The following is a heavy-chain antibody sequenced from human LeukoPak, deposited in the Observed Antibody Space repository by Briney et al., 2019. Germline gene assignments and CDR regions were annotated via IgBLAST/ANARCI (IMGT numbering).Heavy chain of an antibody. CDR3: ARAYCGGDCYSLFDY. J-gene: IGHJ4*02. CDR1: GYSFTSYW. V-gene: IGHV5-51*01. Sequence: GESLKTSCKGSGYSFTSYWIGWVRQMPGKGLEWMGIIYPGDSDTRYSPSFQGQVTISADKSISTAYLQWSSLKASDTAMYYCARAYCGGDCYSLFDYWGQGTLVTVSS. CDR2: IYPGDSDT. D-gene: IGHD2-21*02.